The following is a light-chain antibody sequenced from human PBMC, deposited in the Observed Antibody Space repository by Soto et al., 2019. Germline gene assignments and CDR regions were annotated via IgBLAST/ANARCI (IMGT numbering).Light chain of an antibody. CDR3: QQYGVSRFT. Sequence: IVLTQSPGTLSLSPGERATLSCRASQAVSNIYLAWYQQKPDQAPRLLIYGASYRATGIPDRFSGSGSGTDLTLTISRLEPEDFAVYYCQQYGVSRFTFGPGTKVDLK. V-gene: IGKV3-20*01. CDR1: QAVSNIY. J-gene: IGKJ3*01. CDR2: GAS.